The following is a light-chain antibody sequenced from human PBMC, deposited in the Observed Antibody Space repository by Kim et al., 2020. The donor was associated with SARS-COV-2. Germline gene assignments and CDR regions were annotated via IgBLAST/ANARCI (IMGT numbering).Light chain of an antibody. V-gene: IGKV1-27*01. Sequence: AAVGDRVTITCRASQGISNYLAWYQQKPGKVPKLLIYAASTLQSGVPSRFSGSGSGTDFTLTISSLQPEDVATYYCQKYNSAPDTFGQGTKVDIK. CDR1: QGISNY. CDR3: QKYNSAPDT. J-gene: IGKJ1*01. CDR2: AAS.